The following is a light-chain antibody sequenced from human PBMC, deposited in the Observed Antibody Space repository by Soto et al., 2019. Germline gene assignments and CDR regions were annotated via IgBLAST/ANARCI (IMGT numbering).Light chain of an antibody. V-gene: IGLV2-14*01. CDR2: EVS. Sequence: QSVLTQPASVSGSPGQSITIPCTGTSSDVGGYNYVSWYQQHPGKAPKLMIYEVSNRPSGVSNRFSGSKSGNTASLTISGLQAEDEADYYCSSYTSSSGVFGTGTKVTVL. CDR3: SSYTSSSGV. CDR1: SSDVGGYNY. J-gene: IGLJ1*01.